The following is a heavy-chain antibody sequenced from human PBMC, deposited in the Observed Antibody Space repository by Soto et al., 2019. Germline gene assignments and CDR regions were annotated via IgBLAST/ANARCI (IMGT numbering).Heavy chain of an antibody. CDR3: AREWVPAAIHYYDYGMDV. J-gene: IGHJ6*02. CDR1: GFTFSTYS. CDR2: ISSSSTSI. D-gene: IGHD2-2*02. Sequence: EVQLVESGGGLVKPGESLRLSCAASGFTFSTYSMNWVRQAPGKGLEWVSSISSSSTSIYYIDSVKGRFTISRDNAKNSLYLQMNSLRAEDTAVYYCAREWVPAAIHYYDYGMDVWGQGTTVNVSS. V-gene: IGHV3-21*01.